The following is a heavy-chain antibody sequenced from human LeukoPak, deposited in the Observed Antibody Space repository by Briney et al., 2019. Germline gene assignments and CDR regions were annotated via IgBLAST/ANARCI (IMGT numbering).Heavy chain of an antibody. D-gene: IGHD2-21*01. CDR1: GFTLLHYR. CDR2: INSDGSYT. Sequence: PGGSLRLSCMGTGFTLLHYRLHSLGQAPGKGLVWVSLINSDGSYTDFADSVKGRFTISSDNAQSMLYLQISLMRDEDTVVYCSKGGLRVCGAWTRNDYYIWGQGTVVSVSS. CDR3: KGGLRVCGAWTRNDYYI. J-gene: IGHJ3*02. V-gene: IGHV3-74*01.